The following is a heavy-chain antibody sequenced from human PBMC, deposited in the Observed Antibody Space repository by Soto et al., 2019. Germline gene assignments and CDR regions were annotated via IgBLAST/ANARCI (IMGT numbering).Heavy chain of an antibody. CDR2: ISSSSSYI. CDR3: TRHSSGDYFLFDP. J-gene: IGHJ5*02. V-gene: IGHV3-21*01. Sequence: GGPKSLCSSASGVTFSSSSVHWVRQKTGKGLEGVSSISSSSSYIYYADSVKGRFTISRDNAKNTLYMQMNSLRAEDTAVYYCTRHSSGDYFLFDPWGQGTLVPVSS. CDR1: GVTFSSSS. D-gene: IGHD4-17*01.